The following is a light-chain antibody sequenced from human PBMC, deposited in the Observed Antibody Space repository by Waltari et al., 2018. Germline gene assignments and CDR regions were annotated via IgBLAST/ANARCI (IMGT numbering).Light chain of an antibody. CDR2: GAS. CDR3: QQYKTFPLT. CDR1: QGISKF. J-gene: IGKJ4*01. Sequence: DIQMTQSPSSLAASVGDRVTITGRASQGISKFLAWFRQKPGKAPESLIYGASSLQSGVPLRFSGSGSGTDFTLTISSLQPEDFASYYCQQYKTFPLTFGGGTKVEIK. V-gene: IGKV1-16*01.